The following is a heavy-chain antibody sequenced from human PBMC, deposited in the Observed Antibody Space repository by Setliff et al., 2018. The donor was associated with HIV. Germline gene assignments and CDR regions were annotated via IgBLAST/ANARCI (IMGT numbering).Heavy chain of an antibody. Sequence: PSETLSLTCTVSGGSISSSSYYWGWIRQPPGKGLEWIGSIYYSGSTYYNPSLKSRVTISVDTSKNQFSLNLSSVTAADTAVYYCAREQDYYDSSGYSRSRAFDIWGQGTMVTVSS. D-gene: IGHD3-22*01. CDR3: AREQDYYDSSGYSRSRAFDI. V-gene: IGHV4-39*07. CDR1: GGSISSSSYY. CDR2: IYYSGST. J-gene: IGHJ3*02.